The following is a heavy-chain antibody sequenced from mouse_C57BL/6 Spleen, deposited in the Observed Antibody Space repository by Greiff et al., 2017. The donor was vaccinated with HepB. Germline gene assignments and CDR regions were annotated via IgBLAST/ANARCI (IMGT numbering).Heavy chain of an antibody. J-gene: IGHJ1*03. CDR2: IDPSDSYT. Sequence: QVQLQQPGAELVKPGASVKLSCKASGYTFTSYWMQWVKQRPGQGLEWIGEIDPSDSYTNYNQKFKGKATLTVDTSSSTAYMQLSSLTSEDSAVYYCAKGGTVVRYFDVWGTGTTVTVSS. V-gene: IGHV1-50*01. D-gene: IGHD1-1*01. CDR1: GYTFTSYW. CDR3: AKGGTVVRYFDV.